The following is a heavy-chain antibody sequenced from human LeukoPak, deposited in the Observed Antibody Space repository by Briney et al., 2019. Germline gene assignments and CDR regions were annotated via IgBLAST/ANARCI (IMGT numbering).Heavy chain of an antibody. J-gene: IGHJ6*02. CDR1: GFTFSSYW. CDR3: ARYCGGDCYGMDV. CDR2: IKQDGSEK. Sequence: GGSLRLSCAASGFTFSSYWMSWVRQAPGKGLEWVANIKQDGSEKDYVDSVKGRFTISRDNPKNSLYLQMNSLRAEDTAVYYCARYCGGDCYGMDVWGQGTTVTVSS. D-gene: IGHD2-21*02. V-gene: IGHV3-7*01.